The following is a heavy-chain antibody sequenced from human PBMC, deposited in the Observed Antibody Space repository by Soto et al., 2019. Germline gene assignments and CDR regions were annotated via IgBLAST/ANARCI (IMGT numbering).Heavy chain of an antibody. V-gene: IGHV4-34*01. CDR2: IKHSGST. J-gene: IGHJ6*02. Sequence: QVQLQQWGAGLLKPSETLSLTCAVYGGSFSGYYWSWIRQPPGKGLEGIGEIKHSGSTNYNPSLKSRVPISVDTSKKQFSLKLNSVTAAYTAAYYSARGRGAENTFYYSFGMDVWGQGTTVTVSS. CDR1: GGSFSGYY. CDR3: ARGRGAENTFYYSFGMDV. D-gene: IGHD3-16*01.